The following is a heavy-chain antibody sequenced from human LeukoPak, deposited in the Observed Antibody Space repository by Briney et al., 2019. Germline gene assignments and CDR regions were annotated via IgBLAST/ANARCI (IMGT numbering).Heavy chain of an antibody. D-gene: IGHD2-15*01. CDR3: AKKVVAAIYYYGMDV. Sequence: GGSLRLSCAASGFTFSSYAMSWVRQAPGKGLEWVSAISGSGGSTYYADSVKGRFTISRDNSKNTLYLQMNSLRAEDTAVYYCAKKVVAAIYYYGMDVRGQGTTVTVSS. V-gene: IGHV3-23*01. J-gene: IGHJ6*02. CDR1: GFTFSSYA. CDR2: ISGSGGST.